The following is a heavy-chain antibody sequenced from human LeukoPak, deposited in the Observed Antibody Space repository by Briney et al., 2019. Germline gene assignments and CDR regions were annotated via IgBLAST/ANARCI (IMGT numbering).Heavy chain of an antibody. CDR3: ATDFYYGSGNYPDY. Sequence: ASVKVSCKASGYSFTGYYMYWVRQAPGHGLEWMGWINPNSRGTNYAHKFQGRVTMTRDTSISTAYMELSSLRSDDTAVYYCATDFYYGSGNYPDYWGQGTPVTVSS. V-gene: IGHV1-2*02. CDR2: INPNSRGT. D-gene: IGHD3-10*01. CDR1: GYSFTGYY. J-gene: IGHJ4*02.